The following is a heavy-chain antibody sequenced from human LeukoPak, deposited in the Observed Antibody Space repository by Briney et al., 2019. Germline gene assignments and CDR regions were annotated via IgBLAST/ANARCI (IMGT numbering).Heavy chain of an antibody. CDR2: IIPIFGTA. CDR1: GGTFSSYA. D-gene: IGHD6-13*01. J-gene: IGHJ6*03. V-gene: IGHV1-69*05. Sequence: SVKVSCKASGGTFSSYAISWVRQAPGQGLEWMGGIIPIFGTANYAQKFQGRVTMTRDTSISTAYMELSRLRSDDTAVYYCASCRSSDYYYMDVWGKGTTVTVSS. CDR3: ASCRSSDYYYMDV.